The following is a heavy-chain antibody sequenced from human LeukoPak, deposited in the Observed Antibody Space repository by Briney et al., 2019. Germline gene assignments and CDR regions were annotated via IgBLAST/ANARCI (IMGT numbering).Heavy chain of an antibody. J-gene: IGHJ6*02. D-gene: IGHD2-2*01. CDR3: ATRDIVVVPAAMPPMRPYYYGMDV. V-gene: IGHV1-24*01. CDR2: FDPEDGET. Sequence: ASVKVSCKVSGYTLTELSMHWVRQAPGKGLEGMGGFDPEDGETIYAQKFQGRVTMTEDTSTDTAYMELSSLRSEDTAVYYCATRDIVVVPAAMPPMRPYYYGMDVWGQGTTVTVSS. CDR1: GYTLTELS.